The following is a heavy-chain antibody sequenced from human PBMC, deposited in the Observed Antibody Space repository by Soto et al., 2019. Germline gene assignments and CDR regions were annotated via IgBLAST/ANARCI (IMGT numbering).Heavy chain of an antibody. Sequence: PGGSLRLSCAASGFTFSTYAMHCVRQAPGKGLEWVAVISYDGSNKYYADSVKGRFTSSRDNTKNTLYLQMNSLRAEDTAVYYCARDFTPLRFGGSGAFAIWGQGTMVTVSS. D-gene: IGHD3-3*01. J-gene: IGHJ3*02. V-gene: IGHV3-30-3*01. CDR1: GFTFSTYA. CDR2: ISYDGSNK. CDR3: ARDFTPLRFGGSGAFAI.